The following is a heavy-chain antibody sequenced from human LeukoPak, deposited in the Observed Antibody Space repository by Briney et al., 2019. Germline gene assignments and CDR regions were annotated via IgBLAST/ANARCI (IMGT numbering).Heavy chain of an antibody. CDR2: FNPNSGGT. CDR3: ARNRVDSSSWDLDY. Sequence: ASVKVSCKASGYTFTGYYMHWVRQAPGQGLEWMGWFNPNSGGTNYAQKFQGRVTMTRDTSITTAYMELSRLTSDDTAVYYCARNRVDSSSWDLDYWGQGTLVTVSS. V-gene: IGHV1-2*02. D-gene: IGHD6-13*01. J-gene: IGHJ4*02. CDR1: GYTFTGYY.